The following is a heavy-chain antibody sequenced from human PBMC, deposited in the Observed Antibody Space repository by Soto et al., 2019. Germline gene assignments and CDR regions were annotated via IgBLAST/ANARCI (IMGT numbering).Heavy chain of an antibody. CDR2: IWYDGSNK. V-gene: IGHV3-33*01. Sequence: PGGSLRLSCAASGFTFSSYGMHWVRQAPGKGLEWVAVIWYDGSNKYYADSVKGRFTISRDNSKNTLYLQMNSLRAEDTAVYYCARDGNTYYYGSVRIHYYYYMDVWGKGTTVTVSS. CDR1: GFTFSSYG. J-gene: IGHJ6*03. D-gene: IGHD3-10*01. CDR3: ARDGNTYYYGSVRIHYYYYMDV.